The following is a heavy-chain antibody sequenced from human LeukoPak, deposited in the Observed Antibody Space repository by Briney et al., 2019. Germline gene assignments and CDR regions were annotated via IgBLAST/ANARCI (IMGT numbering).Heavy chain of an antibody. CDR2: IKQDGSEK. V-gene: IGHV3-7*01. D-gene: IGHD6-13*01. Sequence: GGSLRLSCAAPGFTFSTYWMSWVRQAPGKGLEWVANIKQDGSEKYYIDSVKGRFTISRDNAKNSLYLQMNSLRAEDTAMYYCARDSAGNDYWGQGTLVTVSS. CDR1: GFTFSTYW. CDR3: ARDSAGNDY. J-gene: IGHJ4*02.